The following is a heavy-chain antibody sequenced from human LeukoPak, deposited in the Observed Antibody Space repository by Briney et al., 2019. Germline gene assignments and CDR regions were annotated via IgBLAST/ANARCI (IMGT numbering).Heavy chain of an antibody. CDR1: RFTFSSYS. CDR2: ISSSSSSI. J-gene: IGHJ4*02. V-gene: IGHV3-21*01. Sequence: GGSLTLSCAASRFTFSSYSMIWVRQAPGKGLEWVSSISSSSSSIYYADSVKGRFTISRDNAKNSLYLQMNSLRAEDTAVYYCARASKYYYDSSGYPLDYWGQGTLDTVSS. D-gene: IGHD3-22*01. CDR3: ARASKYYYDSSGYPLDY.